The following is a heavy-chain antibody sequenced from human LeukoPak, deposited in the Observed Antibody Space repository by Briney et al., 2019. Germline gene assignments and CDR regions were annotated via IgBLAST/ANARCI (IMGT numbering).Heavy chain of an antibody. Sequence: GRPLRLSCAASGFTFSAYGMHWVRQAPGKGLEWVAIIWYDGGNKYYADSVKGRFTISRDNSKNTLFLQMNSLRVEDTAVYYCAKDGPEIVNAYYYYMDVWGKGTTVTVSS. CDR1: GFTFSAYG. V-gene: IGHV3-33*06. D-gene: IGHD5-24*01. CDR3: AKDGPEIVNAYYYYMDV. CDR2: IWYDGGNK. J-gene: IGHJ6*03.